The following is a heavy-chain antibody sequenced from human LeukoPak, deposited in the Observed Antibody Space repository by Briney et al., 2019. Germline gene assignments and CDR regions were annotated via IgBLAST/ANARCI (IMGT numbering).Heavy chain of an antibody. CDR2: IWYDGSNK. J-gene: IGHJ4*02. Sequence: GGSLRLSCAASGFTFSSYGMHWARQAPGKGREWVAVIWYDGSNKYYADSVKGRFTISRDNSKNTLYLQMSSLRAEDTAVYYCAKDGLGYCTNAICYNFDYWGQGTLVTVSS. CDR1: GFTFSSYG. D-gene: IGHD2-8*01. V-gene: IGHV3-33*06. CDR3: AKDGLGYCTNAICYNFDY.